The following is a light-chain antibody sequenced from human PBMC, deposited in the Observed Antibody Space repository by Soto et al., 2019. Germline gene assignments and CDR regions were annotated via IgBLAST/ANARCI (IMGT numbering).Light chain of an antibody. J-gene: IGKJ1*01. CDR3: QQYNNWPET. CDR2: DAS. CDR1: QSVSSN. V-gene: IGKV3-15*01. Sequence: EIVMTQSPATLSVSPGERATLSCRASQSVSSNLAWYQQKVGQAPRVLIYDASTRATGIPGRFSGSGSGTVFTLTISSLQSEDFAVYYCQQYNNWPETFGQGTKVEIK.